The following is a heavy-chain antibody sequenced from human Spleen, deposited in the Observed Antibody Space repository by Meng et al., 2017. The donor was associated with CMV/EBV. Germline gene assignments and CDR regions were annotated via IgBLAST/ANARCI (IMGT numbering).Heavy chain of an antibody. CDR3: ARGWASTPYGMDV. J-gene: IGHJ6*02. CDR1: GGSINSNSYY. D-gene: IGHD2-2*01. CDR2: VYYIGSS. V-gene: IGHV4-39*02. Sequence: SETLSLTCNVSGGSINSNSYYWAWIRQPPGRGLESIGSVYYIGSSYSNPSLQSRVTISVDTSKNHFSLKINSVTAADTAVYYCARGWASTPYGMDVWGQGTTVTVSS.